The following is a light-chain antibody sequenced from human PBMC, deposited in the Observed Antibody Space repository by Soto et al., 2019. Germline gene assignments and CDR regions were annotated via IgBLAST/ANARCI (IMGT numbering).Light chain of an antibody. CDR3: QQRQYWPPIT. Sequence: EIVLTQSPGTLSLSPGERATLSCRASQSVSSSYLAWYQQKPGQAPRLLIYGASNRAAGIPARFSGSGSGTDFTLTISSLEPEDFAIYYCQQRQYWPPITFGQGTRLEIK. V-gene: IGKV3D-20*02. CDR2: GAS. CDR1: QSVSSSY. J-gene: IGKJ5*01.